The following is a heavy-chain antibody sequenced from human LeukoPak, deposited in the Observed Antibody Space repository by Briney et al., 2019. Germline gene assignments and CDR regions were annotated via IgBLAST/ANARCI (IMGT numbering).Heavy chain of an antibody. V-gene: IGHV3-30-3*01. CDR2: ISYDGSNK. CDR1: GFTFSSYA. D-gene: IGHD2-2*01. Sequence: QPGRSLRLSCAASGFTFSSYAMHWVRQAPGKGLEWVAVISYDGSNKYYADSVKGRFTISRDNAKNSLYLQMNSLRAEDTAVYYCARDVSRVVPAARYFDYWGQGTLVTVSS. CDR3: ARDVSRVVPAARYFDY. J-gene: IGHJ4*02.